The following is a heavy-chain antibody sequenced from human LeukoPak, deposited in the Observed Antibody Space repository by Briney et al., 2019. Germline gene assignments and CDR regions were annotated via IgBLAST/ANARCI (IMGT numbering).Heavy chain of an antibody. CDR3: TTFIAAAGIDY. J-gene: IGHJ4*02. D-gene: IGHD6-13*01. Sequence: GGSLRLSCAASGFTFSGSAMHWVRQASGKGLEWVGRTRSKANSYATAYAASVKGRFTISRDDSKNTAYLQMNSLKTEDTAVYYCTTFIAAAGIDYWGQGTLVTVSS. CDR2: TRSKANSYAT. V-gene: IGHV3-73*01. CDR1: GFTFSGSA.